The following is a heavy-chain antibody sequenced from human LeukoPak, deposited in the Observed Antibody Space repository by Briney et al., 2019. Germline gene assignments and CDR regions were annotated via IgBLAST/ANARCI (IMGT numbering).Heavy chain of an antibody. CDR3: ARHPGWEPGLDY. CDR2: IYYSGST. J-gene: IGHJ4*02. V-gene: IGHV4-59*08. D-gene: IGHD1-26*01. Sequence: SETLSLTCTVSGGSISSYYWSWIRQPPRKGLEWIGYIYYSGSTNYNPSLKSRVTISVDTSKNQFSLKLSSVTAADTVVYYCARHPGWEPGLDYWGQGTLVTVSS. CDR1: GGSISSYY.